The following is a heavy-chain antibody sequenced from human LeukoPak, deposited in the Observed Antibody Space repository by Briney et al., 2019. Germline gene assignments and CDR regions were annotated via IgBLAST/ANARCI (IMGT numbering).Heavy chain of an antibody. D-gene: IGHD3-10*02. Sequence: PGGSLRLSCAASGFTFSRYWMSWVRQAPGKGLEWVANIKEDGGEKFHADSVKGRFTISRDNAKKSLYLQMNSLRAEDTAVYYCAELGITMIGGVWGKGTTVTISS. V-gene: IGHV3-7*01. CDR3: AELGITMIGGV. CDR1: GFTFSRYW. CDR2: IKEDGGEK. J-gene: IGHJ6*04.